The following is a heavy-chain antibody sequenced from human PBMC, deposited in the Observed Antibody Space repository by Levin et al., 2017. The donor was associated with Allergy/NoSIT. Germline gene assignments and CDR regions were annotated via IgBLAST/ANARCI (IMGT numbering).Heavy chain of an antibody. V-gene: IGHV1-8*01. J-gene: IGHJ6*02. D-gene: IGHD6-13*01. CDR1: GYTFTSYD. Sequence: ASVKVSCKASGYTFTSYDINWVRQATGQGLEWMGWMNPNSGNTGYAQKFQGRVTMTRNTSISTAYMELSSLRSEDTAVYYCARGYLAAAGTYYYYYGMDVWGQGTTVTVSS. CDR3: ARGYLAAAGTYYYYYGMDV. CDR2: MNPNSGNT.